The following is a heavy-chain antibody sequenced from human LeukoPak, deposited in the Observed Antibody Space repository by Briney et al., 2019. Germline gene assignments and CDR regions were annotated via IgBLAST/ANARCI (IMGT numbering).Heavy chain of an antibody. V-gene: IGHV4-39*01. D-gene: IGHD1-26*01. Sequence: SETLSLTCTVSGGSISSITSFWGWIRQPPGKGLEWIGSIYYSGSTYYNPSLESRVAISVDTSKNQFSLRLSPVTAADTAVYCCARHLGATSRPYYFDYWGQGTLVTVSS. CDR1: GGSISSITSF. CDR3: ARHLGATSRPYYFDY. J-gene: IGHJ4*02. CDR2: IYYSGST.